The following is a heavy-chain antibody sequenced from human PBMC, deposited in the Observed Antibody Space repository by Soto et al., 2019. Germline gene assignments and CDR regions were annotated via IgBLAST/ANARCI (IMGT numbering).Heavy chain of an antibody. CDR2: ISAYNGKT. V-gene: IGHV1-18*01. CDR1: GYTFTSYG. J-gene: IGHJ6*02. Sequence: QVRLVQSGGEVKKPGASVKLSCTASGYTFTSYGISWVRQAPGQGLEWMGWISAYNGKTNYAQNVQGRVTMTTDTATRTAYMDRRSLRSDGTDVYYFARGGDVNYYHGMDVWGQGNTVTVSS. D-gene: IGHD5-12*01. CDR3: ARGGDVNYYHGMDV.